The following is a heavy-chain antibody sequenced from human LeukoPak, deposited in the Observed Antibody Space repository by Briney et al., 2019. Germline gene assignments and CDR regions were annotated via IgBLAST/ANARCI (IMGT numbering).Heavy chain of an antibody. CDR1: GYTLTELS. D-gene: IGHD5-12*01. J-gene: IGHJ4*02. V-gene: IGHV1-24*01. CDR2: FDPEDGET. CDR3: ATECGYSGYDSCEDY. Sequence: ASVKVSCEVSGYTLTELSMHWVRQAPGKGLEWMGGFDPEDGETIYAQKFQGRVTMTEDTSTGTAYMELSSLRSEDTAVYYCATECGYSGYDSCEDYWGQGTLVTVSS.